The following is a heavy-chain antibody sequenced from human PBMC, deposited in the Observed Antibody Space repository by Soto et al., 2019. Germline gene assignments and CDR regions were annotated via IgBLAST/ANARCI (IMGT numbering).Heavy chain of an antibody. CDR1: GFTFSNYG. CDR2: ISFDGNNK. Sequence: QVQVVESGGGVVQPGWSQRLSCAASGFTFSNYGMHSVRQAPGKGLEWVAIISFDGNNKYYSDSVKGRFTISRDNSKNMVFLQMNSLRPEDTAVYYCVKPKEHFYDSSHGETWGQGTPVTVSS. J-gene: IGHJ5*02. D-gene: IGHD3-22*01. V-gene: IGHV3-30*18. CDR3: VKPKEHFYDSSHGET.